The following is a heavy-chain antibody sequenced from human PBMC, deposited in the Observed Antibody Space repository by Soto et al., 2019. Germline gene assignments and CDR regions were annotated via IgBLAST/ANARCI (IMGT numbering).Heavy chain of an antibody. CDR2: IDWDDDK. V-gene: IGHV2-70*11. D-gene: IGHD2-2*03. CDR3: AGIGYCSSASCGYFDY. CDR1: GFSLSTSGMC. Sequence: SGPTLVHPTQTLTLTCTFSGFSLSTSGMCVSWIRQPPGKALEWLARIDWDDDKYYSTSLKTRLTISKDTSTNQVVLTMTNMDPVDTATYYCAGIGYCSSASCGYFDYWGQGTLVTVSS. J-gene: IGHJ4*02.